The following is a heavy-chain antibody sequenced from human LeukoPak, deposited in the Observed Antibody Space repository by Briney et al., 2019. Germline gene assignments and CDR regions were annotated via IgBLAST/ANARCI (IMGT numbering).Heavy chain of an antibody. CDR3: ATDLDYSGLEY. V-gene: IGHV1-24*01. Sequence: GRSLRLSCEASEFTFSNFGMHWVRQAPGKGLEWMGGFDPEDGQTIYAQRFQGRVTMTEDTSADTAYMELSSLRSEDTAVYYCATDLDYSGLEYWGQGTLVTVSS. D-gene: IGHD4-23*01. CDR2: FDPEDGQT. J-gene: IGHJ4*02. CDR1: EFTFSNFG.